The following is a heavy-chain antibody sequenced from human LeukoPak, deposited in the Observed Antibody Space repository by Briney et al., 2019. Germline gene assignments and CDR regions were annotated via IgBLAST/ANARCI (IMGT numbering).Heavy chain of an antibody. D-gene: IGHD5-24*01. CDR3: ARLPEMATMPDY. CDR2: INHSGST. CDR1: GGSFSGYY. J-gene: IGHJ4*02. Sequence: PSETLSLTCAVYGGSFSGYYWSWIRHPPGKGLEWIGEINHSGSTNYNPSLKSRVTISVDTSKNQFSLKLSSVTAADTAVYYCARLPEMATMPDYWGQGTLVTVSS. V-gene: IGHV4-34*01.